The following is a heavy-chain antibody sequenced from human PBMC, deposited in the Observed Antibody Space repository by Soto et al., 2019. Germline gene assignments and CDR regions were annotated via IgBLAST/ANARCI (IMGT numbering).Heavy chain of an antibody. CDR3: TTDLFGGVGYCSGGSCEAIDY. J-gene: IGHJ4*02. V-gene: IGHV3-15*07. D-gene: IGHD2-15*01. CDR1: GFTFSNAW. Sequence: GGSLRLSCAASGFTFSNAWMNWVRQAPGKGLEWVGRIKSKTDGGTTDYAAPGKGRFTNTRDDSKNTLYLQMNSLKTEDTAVYYCTTDLFGGVGYCSGGSCEAIDYWGQGTLVTVSS. CDR2: IKSKTDGGTT.